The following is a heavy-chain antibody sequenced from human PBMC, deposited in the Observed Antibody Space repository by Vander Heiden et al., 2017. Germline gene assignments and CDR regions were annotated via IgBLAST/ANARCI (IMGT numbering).Heavy chain of an antibody. CDR3: ARDQCSGGSCYSGY. CDR2: IWFDGSNK. J-gene: IGHJ4*02. Sequence: QVHLGESGGGVVQPGRSLRLSCAASGFDLSNFGMHWVRQAPGKGLEWVALIWFDGSNKYYADSVRGRFSISRDNSNNTLYLQMSSLRAEDTAVYDGARDQCSGGSCYSGYWGQGTLVTVSA. V-gene: IGHV3-33*01. D-gene: IGHD2-15*01. CDR1: GFDLSNFG.